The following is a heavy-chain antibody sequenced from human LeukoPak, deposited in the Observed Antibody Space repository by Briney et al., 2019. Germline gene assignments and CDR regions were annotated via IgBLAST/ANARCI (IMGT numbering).Heavy chain of an antibody. J-gene: IGHJ4*02. D-gene: IGHD3-22*01. CDR3: ARDTYYYDSSGYWADY. CDR2: INHSGST. V-gene: IGHV4-34*01. Sequence: SETLSLTCAVYGGSFSGYYWSWIRQPPGKGLEWIGEINHSGSTNYNPSLKSRVTMSVDTSKNQFFLKLSSVTAADTAVYYCARDTYYYDSSGYWADYWGQGTLVTVSS. CDR1: GGSFSGYY.